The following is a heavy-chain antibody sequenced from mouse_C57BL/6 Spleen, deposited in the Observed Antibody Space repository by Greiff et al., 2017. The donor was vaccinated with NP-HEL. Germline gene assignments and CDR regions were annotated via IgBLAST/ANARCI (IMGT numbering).Heavy chain of an antibody. CDR3: ARDGYYGGYYYAMDY. D-gene: IGHD2-3*01. Sequence: VQLQQPGAELVKPGASVKLSCKASGYTFTSYWMHWVKQRPGQGLEWIGMIHPNSGSTNYNEKFKSKATLTVDKSSSTAYMQLSSLTSEDSAVYYCARDGYYGGYYYAMDYWGQGTSVTVSS. V-gene: IGHV1-64*01. CDR2: IHPNSGST. J-gene: IGHJ4*01. CDR1: GYTFTSYW.